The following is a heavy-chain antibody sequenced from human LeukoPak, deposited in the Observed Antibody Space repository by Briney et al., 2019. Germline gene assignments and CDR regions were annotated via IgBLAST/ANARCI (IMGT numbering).Heavy chain of an antibody. V-gene: IGHV1-69*05. CDR1: GGTFSSYA. Sequence: GSSVKVSCKASGGTFSSYAISWVRQSPGQGLEWMGGIIPIFGTANYAQKFQGRVTITTDESTSTAYMELSSLRSEDTAVYYCAKGPSIAVAGMEYFRHWCQGTLVTVSS. CDR3: AKGPSIAVAGMEYFRH. D-gene: IGHD6-19*01. CDR2: IIPIFGTA. J-gene: IGHJ1*01.